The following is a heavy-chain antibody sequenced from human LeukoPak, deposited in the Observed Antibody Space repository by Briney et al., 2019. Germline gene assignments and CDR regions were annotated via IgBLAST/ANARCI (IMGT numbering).Heavy chain of an antibody. V-gene: IGHV4-39*01. J-gene: IGHJ5*02. CDR3: ARHGRSSGIAAAGTRFPWFDP. CDR1: GGSISSSSYY. D-gene: IGHD6-13*01. CDR2: IYYSGST. Sequence: SETLSLTCTVSGGSISSSSYYWGWIRQPPGKGLEWIGSIYYSGSTYYNPSLKSRVTISVDTSKNQFSLKLSSVTAADTAVYYCARHGRSSGIAAAGTRFPWFDPWGQGTLVTVSS.